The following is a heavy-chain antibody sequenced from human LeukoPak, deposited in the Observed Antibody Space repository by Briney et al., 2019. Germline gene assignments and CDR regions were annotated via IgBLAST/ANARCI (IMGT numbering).Heavy chain of an antibody. V-gene: IGHV4-59*08. CDR2: IYRGST. Sequence: SDTLSLTCTVSGGSISNYYWSWIRQSPGKGLDWIGYIYRGSTNYNPSLKSRVTISVDTSHTQVSLNLTSAPSTDTAVYYCERHAAISAAGTAPFDSWGQGTLVTVSS. CDR3: ERHAAISAAGTAPFDS. CDR1: GGSISNYY. J-gene: IGHJ4*02. D-gene: IGHD6-13*01.